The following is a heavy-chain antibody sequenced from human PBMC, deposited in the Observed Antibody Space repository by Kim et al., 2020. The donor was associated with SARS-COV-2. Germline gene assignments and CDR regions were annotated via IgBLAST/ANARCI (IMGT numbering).Heavy chain of an antibody. V-gene: IGHV4-31*02. J-gene: IGHJ4*02. CDR3: ARALTIFGVVISAFDY. D-gene: IGHD3-3*01. Sequence: PSRKCRVTISVDTSKNQFSLKLSSVTAADTAVYYCARALTIFGVVISAFDYWGQGTLVTVSS.